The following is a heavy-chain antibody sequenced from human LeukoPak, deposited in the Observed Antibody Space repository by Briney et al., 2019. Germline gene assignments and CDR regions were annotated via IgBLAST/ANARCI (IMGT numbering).Heavy chain of an antibody. J-gene: IGHJ4*02. D-gene: IGHD3-10*01. CDR3: ARARYGSGGYFFDF. CDR1: GFNFNSYW. Sequence: GGSLRLSCAGSGFNFNSYWMSWVRQAPGKGLECVANIKQDGSEILFVDPVKGRFTISRDNAKSSLYLQMNSLRGEDTAVYYCARARYGSGGYFFDFWGQGTLVTVSS. CDR2: IKQDGSEI. V-gene: IGHV3-7*04.